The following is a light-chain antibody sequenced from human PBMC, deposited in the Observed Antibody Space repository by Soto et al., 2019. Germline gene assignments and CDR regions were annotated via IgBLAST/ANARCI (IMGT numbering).Light chain of an antibody. CDR1: QSVSSSY. J-gene: IGKJ1*01. CDR3: QQYGSLPWT. CDR2: GAS. Sequence: EIVLTQSPGTLSLSPGERATLSCRASQSVSSSYLAWYQQKLGQAPRLLIYGASSRATGIPDRFSGSGSGTDVTLTISRLEPEDLAVYDCQQYGSLPWTFGQGTKVEIK. V-gene: IGKV3-20*01.